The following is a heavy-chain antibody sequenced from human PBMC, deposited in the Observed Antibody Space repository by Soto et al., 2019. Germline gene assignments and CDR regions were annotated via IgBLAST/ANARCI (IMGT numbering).Heavy chain of an antibody. CDR2: ISGSGGST. J-gene: IGHJ4*02. D-gene: IGHD6-19*01. V-gene: IGHV3-23*01. Sequence: PWGSLRLSCAASGLTFSSYAMSWVRQAPGKGLEWVSAISGSGGSTFYADSVKGRFTISRDNSKNTVFLQMNSLRVEDTAVYYCAGRIAVAGTLAYWGQGTLVTV. CDR1: GLTFSSYA. CDR3: AGRIAVAGTLAY.